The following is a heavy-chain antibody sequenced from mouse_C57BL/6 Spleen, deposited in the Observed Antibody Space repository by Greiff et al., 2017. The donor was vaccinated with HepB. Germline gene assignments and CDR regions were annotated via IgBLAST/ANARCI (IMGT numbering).Heavy chain of an antibody. D-gene: IGHD2-14*01. Sequence: VQLQQPGAELVKPGASVKLSCKASGYTFTSYWMHWVKQRPGQGLEWIGMIHPNSGSTNYNEKFKSKATLTVDKSSSTAYMQLSSLTSEDSAVYYCARDREYDEGYAMDYWGQGTSVTVSS. V-gene: IGHV1-64*01. J-gene: IGHJ4*01. CDR2: IHPNSGST. CDR1: GYTFTSYW. CDR3: ARDREYDEGYAMDY.